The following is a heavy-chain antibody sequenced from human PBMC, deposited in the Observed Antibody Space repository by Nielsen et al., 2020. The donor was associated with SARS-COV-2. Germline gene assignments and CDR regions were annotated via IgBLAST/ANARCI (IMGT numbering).Heavy chain of an antibody. CDR2: ISWNSGSI. D-gene: IGHD6-13*01. CDR1: GFTFDDYA. Sequence: SLKISCAASGFTFDDYAMHWVRQAPGKGLEWVSGISWNSGSIGYADSVKGRFTISRDNAKNSLYLQMNSLRAEDTALYYCAKDFAPYSSSSDYWGQGTLVTVSS. V-gene: IGHV3-9*01. CDR3: AKDFAPYSSSSDY. J-gene: IGHJ4*02.